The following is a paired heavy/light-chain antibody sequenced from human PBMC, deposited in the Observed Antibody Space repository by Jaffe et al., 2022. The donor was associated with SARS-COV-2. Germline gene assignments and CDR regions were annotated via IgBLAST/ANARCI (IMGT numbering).Light chain of an antibody. V-gene: IGKV3-20*01. Sequence: EIVLTQSPGTLSLSPGERATLSCRASQSVSNTYLAWYQQKCGQAPRLLIKGASSRATGIPDRFSGSGSGTDFTLTISRLEAEDFAVYYCQQYGSSPSTFGQGTRLEIK. CDR3: QQYGSSPST. CDR2: GAS. J-gene: IGKJ2*01. CDR1: QSVSNTY.
Heavy chain of an antibody. V-gene: IGHV4-61*01. J-gene: IGHJ4*02. Sequence: QVQLQESGPGLVKPSETLSLTCTVSGGSVYTGSYYWSWIRQPPGKGLEWIGDIYYTGTTNYSPSLKSRVTISVDTSKNQFALKVNSATTADTAVYYCARTPGHSYGWFDYWGQGTLVTVSS. D-gene: IGHD3-16*01. CDR1: GGSVYTGSYY. CDR2: IYYTGTT. CDR3: ARTPGHSYGWFDY.